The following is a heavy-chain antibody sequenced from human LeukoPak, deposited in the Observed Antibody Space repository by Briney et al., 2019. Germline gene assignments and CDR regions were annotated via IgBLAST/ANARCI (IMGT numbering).Heavy chain of an antibody. CDR3: ARVDGLDAFDI. J-gene: IGHJ3*02. D-gene: IGHD5-24*01. Sequence: GGSLRLSCAASGFTFSSYAIHWVRQAPGKGLEWVAVISDDGNDKYYADSVKGRFTISRDNSKNTLYLQMNSLGAEDTAVYYCARVDGLDAFDIWGQGTMVTVSS. V-gene: IGHV3-30*04. CDR1: GFTFSSYA. CDR2: ISDDGNDK.